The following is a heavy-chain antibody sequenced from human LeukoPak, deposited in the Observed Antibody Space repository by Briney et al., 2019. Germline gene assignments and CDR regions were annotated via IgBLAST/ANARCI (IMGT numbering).Heavy chain of an antibody. V-gene: IGHV4-30-2*01. CDR1: GGSISSGGYS. D-gene: IGHD6-19*01. CDR3: AGGLQIAVAGRVYFAY. Sequence: SETLSLTCAVSGGSISSGGYSWSWIRQPPGKGLEWIGYIYQNGNTYYNPSLKSRVTISVDRSKNQFSLNLSSVTAADTAVYYCAGGLQIAVAGRVYFAYWGQGTLVTVSS. CDR2: IYQNGNT. J-gene: IGHJ4*02.